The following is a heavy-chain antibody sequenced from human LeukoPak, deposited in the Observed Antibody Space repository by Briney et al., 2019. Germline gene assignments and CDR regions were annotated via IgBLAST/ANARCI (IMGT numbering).Heavy chain of an antibody. V-gene: IGHV3-48*02. CDR3: ARGGLRYFDWLLDY. J-gene: IGHJ4*02. CDR1: GFTFSSYS. D-gene: IGHD3-9*01. CDR2: ISSSSSTI. Sequence: GGSLRLSCAASGFTFSSYSMNWVRQAPGKGLEWVSYISSSSSTIYYADSVKGRFTISRDNAKNSLYPQMNSLRDEDTAVYYCARGGLRYFDWLLDYWGQGTLVTVSS.